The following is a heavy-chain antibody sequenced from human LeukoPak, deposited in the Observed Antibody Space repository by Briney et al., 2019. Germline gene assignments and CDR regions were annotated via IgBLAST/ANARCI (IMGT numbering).Heavy chain of an antibody. CDR3: ARSLITSGYYSSGY. CDR2: INQDESQK. J-gene: IGHJ4*02. V-gene: IGHV3-7*02. Sequence: GGSLRLSCGASGFTFSTYWMSWVRQAPGKGLEWVANINQDESQKYYVDSVKGRFTISRDNAKNSLYLQMNSLRAEDTAVYYCARSLITSGYYSSGYWGQGTLVTVSS. D-gene: IGHD3-22*01. CDR1: GFTFSTYW.